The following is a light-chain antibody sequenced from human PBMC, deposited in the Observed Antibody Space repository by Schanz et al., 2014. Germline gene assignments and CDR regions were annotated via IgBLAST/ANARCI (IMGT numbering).Light chain of an antibody. CDR1: QSVSSY. CDR2: DAS. Sequence: EIVLTQSPATLSLSPGERATLSCRASQSVSSYLAWYQQKPGQAPRLLIYDASNRATGIPARFSGSGSGTEFTLTISSLQPDDFATYYCQQYNSYLFTFGPGTKVDIK. CDR3: QQYNSYLFT. J-gene: IGKJ3*01. V-gene: IGKV3-11*01.